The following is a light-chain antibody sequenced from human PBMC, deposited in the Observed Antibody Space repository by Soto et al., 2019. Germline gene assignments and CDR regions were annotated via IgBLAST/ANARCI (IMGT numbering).Light chain of an antibody. V-gene: IGKV3-11*01. CDR3: QHRSNWPPT. CDR2: DAS. Sequence: EIVLTQSPGTLSLSPGERATLSCRASQSVSRYLAWYQQKPGQAPRFLIYDASIRATGIPDRFSGSGSGTDFTLTISSLEPEDFAVYYCQHRSNWPPTFGGGTKVEIK. CDR1: QSVSRY. J-gene: IGKJ4*01.